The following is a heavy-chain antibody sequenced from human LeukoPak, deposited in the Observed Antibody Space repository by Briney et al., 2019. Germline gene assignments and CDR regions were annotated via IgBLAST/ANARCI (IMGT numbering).Heavy chain of an antibody. V-gene: IGHV3-21*01. Sequence: GGSLRLSCAASGFXFSSYSFNWVGQAPGKGLEGCGSISSSGSYIYYADTAKGRFTITRDTAKNSLYLQMKSLRAEDTAVYYCARDWLTIAADDTIPESFQHWGQGTLVTVSS. J-gene: IGHJ1*01. CDR2: ISSSGSYI. CDR3: ARDWLTIAADDTIPESFQH. D-gene: IGHD6-13*01. CDR1: GFXFSSYS.